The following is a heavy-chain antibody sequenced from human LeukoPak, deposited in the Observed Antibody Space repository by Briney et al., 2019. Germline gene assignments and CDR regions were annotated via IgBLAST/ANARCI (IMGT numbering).Heavy chain of an antibody. J-gene: IGHJ4*02. Sequence: PGGSLRLSCAASGFTFSSYWMSWVRQAPEKGLEWVANINQGGSEKYYVDSVRGRFTISRDNAKNSLYLQMNSLRADDTAVYYCARDVTALDSWGQGPWSPSPQ. CDR3: ARDVTALDS. D-gene: IGHD2-2*01. V-gene: IGHV3-7*01. CDR1: GFTFSSYW. CDR2: INQGGSEK.